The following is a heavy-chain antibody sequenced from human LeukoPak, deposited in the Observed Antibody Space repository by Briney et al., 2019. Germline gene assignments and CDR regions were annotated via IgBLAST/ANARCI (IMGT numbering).Heavy chain of an antibody. CDR3: ARGYSGTYRFGY. D-gene: IGHD1-26*01. CDR2: INSDGSST. Sequence: GGSLRLSCTASGFTLSSYWMHWVRQAPGKGLVWVSRINSDGSSTSYADSVKGRFTISRDNAKNTLYLQMSSLRAEDTAVYYCARGYSGTYRFGYWGQGTLVTVSS. J-gene: IGHJ4*02. CDR1: GFTLSSYW. V-gene: IGHV3-74*01.